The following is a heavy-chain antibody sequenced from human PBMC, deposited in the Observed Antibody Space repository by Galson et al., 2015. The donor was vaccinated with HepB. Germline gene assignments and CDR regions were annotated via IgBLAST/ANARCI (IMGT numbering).Heavy chain of an antibody. CDR2: IYYSGST. J-gene: IGHJ2*01. CDR3: ARRGGGRGRYFDL. V-gene: IGHV4-31*03. D-gene: IGHD3-16*01. CDR1: GGSISSGGYY. Sequence: TLSLTCTVSGGSISSGGYYWSWIRQHPGKGLEWIGYIYYSGSTYYNPSLKSRVTISVDRSKNQFSLKLSSVTAADTAVYYCARRGGGRGRYFDLWGRGTLVTVSS.